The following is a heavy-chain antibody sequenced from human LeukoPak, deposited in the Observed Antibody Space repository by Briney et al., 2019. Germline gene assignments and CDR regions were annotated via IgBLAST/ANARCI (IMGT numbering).Heavy chain of an antibody. Sequence: GGSLRLSCSASGFTFSSYAMHWVRPAPGKGLERVSTISGSGGSTYYADSVKGRFTISRDNSKITLYLQMNSLRAEDTAVYYCAKDGHSYGFFDYWGQGTLVTVSS. CDR2: ISGSGGST. D-gene: IGHD5-18*01. J-gene: IGHJ4*02. CDR1: GFTFSSYA. V-gene: IGHV3-23*01. CDR3: AKDGHSYGFFDY.